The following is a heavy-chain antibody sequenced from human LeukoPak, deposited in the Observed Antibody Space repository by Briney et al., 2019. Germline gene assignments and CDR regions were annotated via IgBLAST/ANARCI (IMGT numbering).Heavy chain of an antibody. CDR2: ISSSSSTI. CDR3: AGDLDFWSGYYTGVFDY. CDR1: GFTFSSYS. Sequence: PGGSLRLSCAASGFTFSSYSMNWVRQAPGKGLEWVSYISSSSSTIYYADSVKGRFTISRDNAKNSLYLQMNSLRAEGTAVYYCAGDLDFWSGYYTGVFDYWGQGTLVTVSS. V-gene: IGHV3-48*01. J-gene: IGHJ4*02. D-gene: IGHD3-3*01.